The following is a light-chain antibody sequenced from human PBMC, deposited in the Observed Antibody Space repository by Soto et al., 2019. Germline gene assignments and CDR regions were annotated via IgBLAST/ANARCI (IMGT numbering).Light chain of an antibody. V-gene: IGLV2-14*03. CDR3: SSYTASNTRQIV. CDR2: DVS. Sequence: QSVLPQPASVSGSPGQSITISCTATSSDVGGYNYVSWYQHPPGKAPKLMIFDVSNRPSGVSNRFSGSKSGNTASLTISGLQPEDEADYYCSSYTASNTRQIVFGTGTKVTVL. CDR1: SSDVGGYNY. J-gene: IGLJ1*01.